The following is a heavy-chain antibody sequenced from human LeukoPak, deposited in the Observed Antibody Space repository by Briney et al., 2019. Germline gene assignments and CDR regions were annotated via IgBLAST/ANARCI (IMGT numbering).Heavy chain of an antibody. CDR1: GGSISSYY. D-gene: IGHD4-23*01. V-gene: IGHV4-59*12. J-gene: IGHJ4*02. CDR3: VYGGNSGDWLY. CDR2: IYYSGST. Sequence: SETLSPTCTVSGGSISSYYWSWIRQPPGKGLEWIGYIYYSGSTNYNPSLKSRLTMSVDKSNNQFSLRLTSVTAADTAVYYCVYGGNSGDWLYWGQGTLVTVSS.